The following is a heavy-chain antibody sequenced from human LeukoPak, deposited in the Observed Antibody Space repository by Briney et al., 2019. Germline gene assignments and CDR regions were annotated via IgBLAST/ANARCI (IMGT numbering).Heavy chain of an antibody. V-gene: IGHV3-23*01. CDR2: ISGSGGST. Sequence: GSLRLSCAASGFTFSSYAMGWVRQAPGKGLEWVSAISGSGGSTYYADSVKGRFTISRDNSKNTLYLQMNSLRAEDTAVYYCAKEPPLYDFWSGYPHYFDYWGQGTLVTVSS. CDR3: AKEPPLYDFWSGYPHYFDY. CDR1: GFTFSSYA. D-gene: IGHD3-3*01. J-gene: IGHJ4*02.